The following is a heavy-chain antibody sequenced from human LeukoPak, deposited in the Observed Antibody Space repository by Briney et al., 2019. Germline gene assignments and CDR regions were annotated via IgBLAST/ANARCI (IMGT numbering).Heavy chain of an antibody. CDR1: GFTFSSYA. V-gene: IGHV3-23*01. Sequence: GGSLRLSCAASGFTFSSYAMSWARQAPGKGLEWVSAISGSGGSTYYADSVKGRFTISRDNSKNTLYLQMNSLRAEDTAVYYCAKNRLGYCSSTSCSIPLDYWGQGTLVTVSS. CDR2: ISGSGGST. D-gene: IGHD2-2*01. J-gene: IGHJ4*02. CDR3: AKNRLGYCSSTSCSIPLDY.